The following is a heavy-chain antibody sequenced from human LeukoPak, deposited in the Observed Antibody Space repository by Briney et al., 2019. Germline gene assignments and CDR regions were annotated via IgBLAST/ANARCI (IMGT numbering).Heavy chain of an antibody. CDR2: ISPSGGTT. Sequence: ASVEVSCKASGYTFTNYYFHWVRQAPGQGLEWVGIISPSGGTTNYAQKFQGRLTMTRDTSTSTVYMELSSLRSEDTAVYYCARDLSGNKYGHFDYWGQGTLVTVSS. CDR3: ARDLSGNKYGHFDY. J-gene: IGHJ4*02. V-gene: IGHV1-46*01. CDR1: GYTFTNYY. D-gene: IGHD1-26*01.